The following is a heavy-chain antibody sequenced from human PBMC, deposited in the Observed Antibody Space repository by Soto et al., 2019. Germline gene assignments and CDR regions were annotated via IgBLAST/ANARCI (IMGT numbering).Heavy chain of an antibody. CDR2: IIPIFGTA. D-gene: IGHD3-9*01. CDR1: GGTFSSYA. V-gene: IGHV1-69*06. CDR3: ARGDYDILTGYRLGLDP. Sequence: SVKVSCKASGGTFSSYAISWVRQAPGQGLEWMGGIIPIFGTANYAQKFQGRVTITADKSTSTAYMELSSLRSEDTAVYYCARGDYDILTGYRLGLDPWGQGTLVTVSS. J-gene: IGHJ5*02.